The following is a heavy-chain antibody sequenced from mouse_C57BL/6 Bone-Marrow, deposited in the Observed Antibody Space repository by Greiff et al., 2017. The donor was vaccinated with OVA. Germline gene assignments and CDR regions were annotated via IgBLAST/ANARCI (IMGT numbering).Heavy chain of an antibody. J-gene: IGHJ3*01. Sequence: QVQLQQPGTELVKPGASVKLSCKASGYTFTSYWMHWVKQRPGQGLEWIGNINPSNGGTNYNEKFKSKATLTVDKSSSTAYMQLSSLTSEDSAVYYCARSGGNYYYGSSYEGAYWGQGTLVTVSA. V-gene: IGHV1-53*01. CDR3: ARSGGNYYYGSSYEGAY. CDR2: INPSNGGT. CDR1: GYTFTSYW. D-gene: IGHD1-1*01.